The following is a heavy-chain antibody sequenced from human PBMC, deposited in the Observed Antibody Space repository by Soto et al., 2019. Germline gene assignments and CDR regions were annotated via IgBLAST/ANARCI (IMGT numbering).Heavy chain of an antibody. CDR3: ARDRCTTDRCYTHHFDV. CDR1: GYTFTSYG. Sequence: QVHLVQSGGEVTRPGASVKVSCKSSGYTFTSYGVSWVRQAPGQGLEWLGWISVYTGNTKQAQKFQDRVTLTTEASTTTAYMELRSMRSDDTAVYYCARDRCTTDRCYTHHFDVWGQGTLVTVSS. CDR2: ISVYTGNT. J-gene: IGHJ5*01. V-gene: IGHV1-18*04. D-gene: IGHD2-8*01.